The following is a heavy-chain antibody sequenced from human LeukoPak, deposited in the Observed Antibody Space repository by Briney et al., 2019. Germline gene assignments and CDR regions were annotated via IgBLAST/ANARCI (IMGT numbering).Heavy chain of an antibody. D-gene: IGHD4-17*01. J-gene: IGHJ4*02. CDR3: ARDYGDYAPYYFDS. CDR2: ISTNTGNP. V-gene: IGHV7-4-1*02. Sequence: ASVKVSCKASGYTFTSYGMNWVRQAPGQGLERMGWISTNTGNPAYAQGFTGRFVFSLDTSVSTAYMQISSLKAEDTAVYYCARDYGDYAPYYFDSWGQGTLVTVSS. CDR1: GYTFTSYG.